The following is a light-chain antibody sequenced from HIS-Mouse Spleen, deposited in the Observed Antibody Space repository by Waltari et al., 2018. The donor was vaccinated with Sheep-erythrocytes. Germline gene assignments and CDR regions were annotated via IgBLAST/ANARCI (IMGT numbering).Light chain of an antibody. CDR1: SSDVGGYNS. V-gene: IGLV2-8*01. J-gene: IGLJ1*01. CDR3: SSYAGSNNYV. CDR2: EGS. Sequence: QSALTQPPSASGSPGQSVTISCTGTSSDVGGYNSVSWYQQHPGKAPKLMIYEGSKRPSGVPDRFSGSKSGNTASLTVSGLQAEDEADYYCSSYAGSNNYVFGTGTKVTVL.